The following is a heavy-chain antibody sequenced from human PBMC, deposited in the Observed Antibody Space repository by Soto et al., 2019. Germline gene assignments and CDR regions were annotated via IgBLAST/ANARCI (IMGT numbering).Heavy chain of an antibody. CDR3: ARGPVVRFLASNLFYCNCMDV. V-gene: IGHV3-30-3*01. Sequence: QVQLVESGGGVVKPGRSLRLSCAASGFTFSSYAMHWVRQAPGKGLEWVAVISYDGSNKYYADSVKGRFTISRDNSKNTLYLQMNSLIAEDTAVYYCARGPVVRFLASNLFYCNCMDVWGQGTTVTGSS. CDR2: ISYDGSNK. J-gene: IGHJ6*02. D-gene: IGHD3-3*01. CDR1: GFTFSSYA.